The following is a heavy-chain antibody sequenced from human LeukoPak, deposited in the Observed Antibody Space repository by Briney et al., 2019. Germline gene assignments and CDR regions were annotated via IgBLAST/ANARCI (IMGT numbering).Heavy chain of an antibody. CDR1: GYTFTGYY. D-gene: IGHD3-10*01. V-gene: IGHV1-2*04. Sequence: ASVEVSCKASGYTFTGYYMHWVRQAPGQGLEWMGWINPNSGGTNYAQKFQGWVTMTRDTSISTAYMELSRLRSDDTAVYYCARAMVRGVIMVLGYWGQGTLVTVSS. CDR3: ARAMVRGVIMVLGY. CDR2: INPNSGGT. J-gene: IGHJ4*02.